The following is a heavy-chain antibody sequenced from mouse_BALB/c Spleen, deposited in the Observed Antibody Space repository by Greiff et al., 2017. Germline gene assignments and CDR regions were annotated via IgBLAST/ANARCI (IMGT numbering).Heavy chain of an antibody. CDR1: GYTFTDYN. Sequence: EVKLVESGPELVKPGASVKISCKASGYTFTDYNMHWVKQSHGKSLEWIGYIYPYNGGTGYNQKFKSKATLTVDNSSSTAYMELRSLTSEDSAVYYCARIYDGYLSFAYWGQGTLVTVSA. CDR3: ARIYDGYLSFAY. CDR2: IYPYNGGT. V-gene: IGHV1S29*02. D-gene: IGHD2-3*01. J-gene: IGHJ3*01.